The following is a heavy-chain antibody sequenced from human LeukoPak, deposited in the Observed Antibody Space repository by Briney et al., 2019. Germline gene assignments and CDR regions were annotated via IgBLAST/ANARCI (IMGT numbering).Heavy chain of an antibody. Sequence: PSETLSLTCAVYGGSFSGYYWSWIRQPPGKGLERIGEINHSGSTNYNPSLKSRVTISVDTSKNQFSLKLSSVTAADTAVYYCARLVRGWPLDYWGQGTLVTVSS. CDR3: ARLVRGWPLDY. CDR2: INHSGST. D-gene: IGHD6-19*01. CDR1: GGSFSGYY. V-gene: IGHV4-34*01. J-gene: IGHJ4*02.